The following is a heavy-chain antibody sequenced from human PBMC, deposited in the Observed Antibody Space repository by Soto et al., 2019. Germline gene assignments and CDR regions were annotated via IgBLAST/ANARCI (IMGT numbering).Heavy chain of an antibody. CDR3: ARSGIVVVPATRH. CDR2: ISSSGSTI. V-gene: IGHV3-11*01. Sequence: AGSLRLSCAASGFTFSDYYMSWIRQAPGKGLEWVSYISSSGSTIYYADSVKGRFTISRDNAKNSLYLQMNSLRAEDTAVYYCARSGIVVVPATRHWGQGTLVTVSS. D-gene: IGHD2-2*01. CDR1: GFTFSDYY. J-gene: IGHJ4*02.